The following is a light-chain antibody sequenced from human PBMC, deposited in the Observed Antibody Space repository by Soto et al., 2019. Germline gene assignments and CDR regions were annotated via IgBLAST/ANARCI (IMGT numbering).Light chain of an antibody. J-gene: IGKJ4*01. CDR3: QQYSSYSAVT. CDR2: DAS. CDR1: QSISSW. V-gene: IGKV1-5*01. Sequence: DIQMTQSPSTLSASVGDRVTITCRASQSISSWLAWYQQKPGKAPKLLISDASSLESGVPSRFSGSGSGTDFTLTISSLQTDDFATYYCQQYSSYSAVTFGGGTKVDIK.